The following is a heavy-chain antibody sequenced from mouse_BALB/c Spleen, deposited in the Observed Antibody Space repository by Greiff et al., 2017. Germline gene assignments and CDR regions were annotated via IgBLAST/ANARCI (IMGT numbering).Heavy chain of an antibody. V-gene: IGHV5-6-4*01. CDR2: ISSGGSYT. Sequence: EVQVVESGGGLVKPGGSLKLSCAASGFTFSSYTMSWVRQTPEKRLEWVATISSGGSYTYYPDSVKGRFTISRDNAKNTLYLQMSSLKSEDTAMYYCTRGDYGNLYYFDYWGQGTTLTVSS. J-gene: IGHJ2*01. CDR1: GFTFSSYT. D-gene: IGHD2-1*01. CDR3: TRGDYGNLYYFDY.